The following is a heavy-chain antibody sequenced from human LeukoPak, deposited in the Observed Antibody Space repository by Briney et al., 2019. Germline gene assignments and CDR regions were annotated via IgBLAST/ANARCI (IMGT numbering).Heavy chain of an antibody. J-gene: IGHJ4*02. D-gene: IGHD3-10*01. Sequence: SVKVSCKASGGTFSSYAISWVRQAPGQGLEWMGGIIPIFGTANYAQKFQGRVTITADESTSTAYMELSSLRSDDTAVYYCARDLGGIGELLGWGQGTLVTVSS. CDR1: GGTFSSYA. V-gene: IGHV1-69*13. CDR2: IIPIFGTA. CDR3: ARDLGGIGELLG.